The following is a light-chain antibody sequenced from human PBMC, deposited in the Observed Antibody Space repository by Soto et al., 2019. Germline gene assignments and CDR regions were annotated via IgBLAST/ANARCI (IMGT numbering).Light chain of an antibody. V-gene: IGKV3-20*01. CDR3: QQYGSTPSIT. J-gene: IGKJ5*01. Sequence: VVTQSPGTLSLSPGERATLSCRASQSVTSNYLAWYQLKPGQAPRLLIYAASNTATGIPDRFSGSGSGSDFTLSICRLEPEELAVYYCQQYGSTPSITFGQGTRLAI. CDR1: QSVTSNY. CDR2: AAS.